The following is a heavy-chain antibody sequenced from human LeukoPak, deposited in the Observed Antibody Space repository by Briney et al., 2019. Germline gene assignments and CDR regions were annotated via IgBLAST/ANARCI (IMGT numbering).Heavy chain of an antibody. D-gene: IGHD6-13*01. CDR1: GGTFISYA. CDR2: IIPIFGTA. V-gene: IGHV1-69*13. J-gene: IGHJ4*02. CDR3: AGGPLYSSSWSTPHYFDY. Sequence: SVKVSCKASGGTFISYAISWVRQAPGQGLEWMGGIIPIFGTANYAQKFQGRVTITADESTSTAYMELSSLRSEDTAVYYCAGGPLYSSSWSTPHYFDYWGQGTLVTVSS.